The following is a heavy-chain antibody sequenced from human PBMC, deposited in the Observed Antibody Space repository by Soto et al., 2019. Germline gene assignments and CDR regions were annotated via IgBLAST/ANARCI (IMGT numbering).Heavy chain of an antibody. Sequence: ASVKVSCKAPGGTFSTYAISWVRQAPGQGLEWMGGVIPIFGTPKYAQKLQGRVTITADESTSTGYMELRSLRSEDTAVYYCARSQGGSSSLDIYYYYYGMDVWGQGTTVTVSS. CDR2: VIPIFGTP. D-gene: IGHD2-15*01. CDR1: GGTFSTYA. V-gene: IGHV1-69*13. CDR3: ARSQGGSSSLDIYYYYYGMDV. J-gene: IGHJ6*02.